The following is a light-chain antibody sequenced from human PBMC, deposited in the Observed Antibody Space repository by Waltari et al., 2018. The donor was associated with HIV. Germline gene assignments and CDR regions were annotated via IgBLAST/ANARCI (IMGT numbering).Light chain of an antibody. CDR2: DVI. V-gene: IGLV2-8*01. CDR1: SSDVGGYNY. Sequence: QSALTQPPSASGSPGQSVTLSCTGTSSDVGGYNYVSWHQQHPGKAPKLMIYDVITRPSGVPARFSGSKSGNTASLTVSGLQPEDEADYYCSSHAGSKVVFGGGTRLTVL. J-gene: IGLJ2*01. CDR3: SSHAGSKVV.